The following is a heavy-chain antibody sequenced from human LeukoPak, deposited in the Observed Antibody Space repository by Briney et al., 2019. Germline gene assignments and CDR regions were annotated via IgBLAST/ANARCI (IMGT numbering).Heavy chain of an antibody. CDR3: ARGRSTMVRGVIYYYYMDV. V-gene: IGHV1-69*05. D-gene: IGHD3-10*01. CDR1: GGTFSSYA. CDR2: IIPIFGTA. Sequence: GASVKVSCKASGGTFSSYAISWVRQAPGQGLEWMGGIIPIFGTANYAQKFQGRVTITTDKSTSTAYMELSSLRSEDTAVYYCARGRSTMVRGVIYYYYMDVWGKGTTVTVSS. J-gene: IGHJ6*03.